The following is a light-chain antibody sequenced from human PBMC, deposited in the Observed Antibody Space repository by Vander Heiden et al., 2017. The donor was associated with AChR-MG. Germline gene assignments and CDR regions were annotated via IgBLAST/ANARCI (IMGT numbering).Light chain of an antibody. CDR3: SSYTSSAPNYV. Sequence: QSALTQPASVSGAPGQSITISCTGTSRDVGRYNYVSWYQQLPDKAPKVMIYDVSKRPSGVSNRFSGSKSGNTASLTISGLQAEDEADYYCSSYTSSAPNYVFGTGTKVTVL. V-gene: IGLV2-14*01. J-gene: IGLJ1*01. CDR1: SRDVGRYNY. CDR2: DVS.